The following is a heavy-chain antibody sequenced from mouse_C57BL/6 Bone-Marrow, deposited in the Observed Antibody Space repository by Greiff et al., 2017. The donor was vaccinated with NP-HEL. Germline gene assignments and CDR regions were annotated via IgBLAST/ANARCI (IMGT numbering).Heavy chain of an antibody. D-gene: IGHD2-4*01. CDR3: ARPLYYEYGWFAY. CDR1: GYTFTSYW. CDR2: IYPSDSET. V-gene: IGHV1-61*01. J-gene: IGHJ3*01. Sequence: QVQLQQPGAELVRPGSSVKLSCKASGYTFTSYWMDWVKQRPGQGLDWIGNIYPSDSETHYNQKFKDKATLTVDKSSSTAYMQLSSLTSEDSAVYYCARPLYYEYGWFAYWGQGTLVTVSA.